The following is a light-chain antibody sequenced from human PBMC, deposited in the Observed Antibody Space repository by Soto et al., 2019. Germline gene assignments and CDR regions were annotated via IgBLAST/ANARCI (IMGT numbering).Light chain of an antibody. CDR3: QKYNSAPQT. J-gene: IGKJ1*01. CDR1: QDISNY. V-gene: IGKV1-27*01. CDR2: AAS. Sequence: IQTTQSPSTLSASVGDRVTITCRASQDISNYLAWYQQKPEKVPKLLIYAASTLQSGVPSRFSGSGSGTDFTLTISSLQPEDFATYYCQKYNSAPQTFGQGTKVDIK.